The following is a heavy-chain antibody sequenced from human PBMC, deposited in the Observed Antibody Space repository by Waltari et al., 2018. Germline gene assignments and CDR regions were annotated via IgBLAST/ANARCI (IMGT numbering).Heavy chain of an antibody. CDR2: MKPDRGST. Sequence: QVQLVQSGAEVKKTGASVRVSCTASGYTFIQHDSNGVQQAPGQGLEWLGWMKPDRGSTGYSQKFQGRVTMTRNTSVSTAYLELSSLKSEDTAVYFCARVKGNSGYDPFQHWGQGTPVTVSS. CDR1: GYTFIQHD. D-gene: IGHD5-12*01. CDR3: ARVKGNSGYDPFQH. J-gene: IGHJ4*02. V-gene: IGHV1-8*01.